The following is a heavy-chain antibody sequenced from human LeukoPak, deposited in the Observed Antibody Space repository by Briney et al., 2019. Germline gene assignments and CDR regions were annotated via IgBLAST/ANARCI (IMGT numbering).Heavy chain of an antibody. CDR3: ARRWGGSYLTAFDI. CDR1: GGSFSGYY. J-gene: IGHJ3*02. CDR2: INHSGST. D-gene: IGHD1-26*01. Sequence: PSETLSLTCAVYGGSFSGYYWSWIRQPPGKGLEWIGEINHSGSTNYNPSLKSRVTISVDTSKNQFSLKLSSVTAADTAVYYCARRWGGSYLTAFDIWGQGTMVTVSS. V-gene: IGHV4-34*01.